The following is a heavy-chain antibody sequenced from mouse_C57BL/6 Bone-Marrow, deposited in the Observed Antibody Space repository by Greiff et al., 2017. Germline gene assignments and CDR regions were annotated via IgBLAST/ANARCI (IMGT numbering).Heavy chain of an antibody. Sequence: QVQLQQSGPELVKPGASVKISCKASGYSFTSYYIHWVKQRPGQGLEWIGWIYPGSGNTKYNEKFKGKATLTADTSSSTAYMQLSSLTSEDSAVYYCARSDGYPYYYAMDYWGKGTSVTVSS. CDR3: ARSDGYPYYYAMDY. J-gene: IGHJ4*01. V-gene: IGHV1-66*01. CDR1: GYSFTSYY. CDR2: IYPGSGNT. D-gene: IGHD2-3*01.